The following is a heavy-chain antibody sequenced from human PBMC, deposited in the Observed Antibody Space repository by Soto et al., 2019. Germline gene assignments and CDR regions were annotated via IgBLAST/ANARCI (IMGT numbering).Heavy chain of an antibody. V-gene: IGHV3-33*01. D-gene: IGHD3-10*01. CDR2: IWYDGSNK. CDR3: ARGLDYYGMDV. Sequence: QVQLVESGGGVVQPGRSLRLSCAASGFTFSSYGMHWVRQAPGKGLEWVAVIWYDGSNKYYADSVKGRFTISRDNSKNTLYLQMNNLRAEDTAVYSCARGLDYYGMDVWGQGTTVTVSS. CDR1: GFTFSSYG. J-gene: IGHJ6*02.